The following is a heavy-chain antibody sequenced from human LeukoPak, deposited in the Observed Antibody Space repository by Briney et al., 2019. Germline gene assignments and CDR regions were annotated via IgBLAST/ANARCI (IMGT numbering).Heavy chain of an antibody. CDR1: GGSISSYY. CDR2: IYYSGST. CDR3: ARDYYDYGDYLEWYFDL. D-gene: IGHD4-17*01. J-gene: IGHJ2*01. V-gene: IGHV4-59*01. Sequence: SETLSLTCTVSGGSISSYYWSWIRQPPGKGLEWIGYIYYSGSTNYNPSLKSRVTRSVDTSKNQFSLKLSSVTAADTAVYYCARDYYDYGDYLEWYFDLWGRGTLVTVSS.